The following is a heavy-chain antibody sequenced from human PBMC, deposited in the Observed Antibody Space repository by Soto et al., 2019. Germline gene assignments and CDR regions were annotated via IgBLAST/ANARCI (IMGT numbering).Heavy chain of an antibody. CDR3: ARDRLIAVTGLLHY. J-gene: IGHJ4*02. V-gene: IGHV1-18*01. Sequence: QVQLVQSGAEVKEPGASVKVSCKTSRYHFTSYGIYWVRQAPGQGPEWMGWISAYNGKTSYTQKFQGRVTMTTDTSTSTAYMELMSLRSDDTAVYYCARDRLIAVTGLLHYWGQGTLVTVSS. CDR1: RYHFTSYG. D-gene: IGHD6-19*01. CDR2: ISAYNGKT.